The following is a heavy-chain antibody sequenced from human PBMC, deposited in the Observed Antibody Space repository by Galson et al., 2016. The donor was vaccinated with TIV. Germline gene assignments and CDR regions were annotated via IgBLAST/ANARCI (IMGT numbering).Heavy chain of an antibody. V-gene: IGHV4-59*11. CDR2: IYYSGDT. D-gene: IGHD1-20*01. CDR3: ARVDNWHASRFDP. Sequence: SETLSLTCTVSGGPISSHHWSWIRQPPGKGLEWIGCIYYSGDTNDNTSPSLQGRVTMSIDTSKNQLSLKLNSVTAADTAFYYCARVDNWHASRFDPWGQGTLVIVSS. J-gene: IGHJ5*02. CDR1: GGPISSHH.